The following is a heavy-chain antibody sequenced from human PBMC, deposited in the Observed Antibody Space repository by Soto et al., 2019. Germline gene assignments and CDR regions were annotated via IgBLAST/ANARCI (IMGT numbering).Heavy chain of an antibody. CDR2: IKQDGSEK. CDR1: GFTFTSYW. Sequence: GSLRVCCAASGFTFTSYWMSWVRQAPGKGLEWVANIKQDGSEKYYVDSVKGRFTISRDNAKNSLYLQMNSLRAEDTAVYYCARGLRLFDYWGQGTLVTVSS. V-gene: IGHV3-7*03. CDR3: ARGLRLFDY. J-gene: IGHJ4*02. D-gene: IGHD3-3*01.